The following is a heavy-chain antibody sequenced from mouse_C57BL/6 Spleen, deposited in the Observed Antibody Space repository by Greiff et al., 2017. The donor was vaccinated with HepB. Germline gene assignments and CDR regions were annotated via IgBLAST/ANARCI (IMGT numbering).Heavy chain of an antibody. J-gene: IGHJ3*01. Sequence: QVQLQQSGAELVKPGASVKISCKASGYAFSSYWMNWVKQRPGKGLEWIGQIYPGDGDTNYNGKFKGKATLTADKSSRTAYMQLSSLTSEDSAVYFCAREGLLGSWFAYWGQGTLVTVSA. D-gene: IGHD1-1*01. CDR2: IYPGDGDT. CDR1: GYAFSSYW. V-gene: IGHV1-80*01. CDR3: AREGLLGSWFAY.